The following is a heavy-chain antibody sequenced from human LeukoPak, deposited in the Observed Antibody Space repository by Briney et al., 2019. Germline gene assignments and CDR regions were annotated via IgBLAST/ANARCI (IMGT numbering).Heavy chain of an antibody. CDR2: IYTSGST. CDR3: ARDGYDSGGWLSDAFDI. CDR1: GGSISSYY. V-gene: IGHV4-4*07. Sequence: SETLSLTCTVSGGSISSYYWSWIRQPAGKGLEWIGRIYTSGSTNYNPSLKSRVTMSVDTSKNQFSLKLSSVTAADTAVYYCARDGYDSGGWLSDAFDIWGQGTMVTVSS. J-gene: IGHJ3*02. D-gene: IGHD3-22*01.